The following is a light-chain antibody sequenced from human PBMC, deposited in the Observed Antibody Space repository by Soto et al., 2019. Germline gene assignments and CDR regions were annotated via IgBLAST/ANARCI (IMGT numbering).Light chain of an antibody. CDR1: QSVSSN. J-gene: IGKJ4*01. V-gene: IGKV3-15*01. CDR3: QQYNNWPPLT. CDR2: GAS. Sequence: EIVMTQSPATLSVSPGERATLSCRASQSVSSNLASCQQKRGQAPRLLIYGASTKATAIPARFSGSGSCTEFTLTISSRQSEDFAVYYCQQYNNWPPLTFGGGTKVEIK.